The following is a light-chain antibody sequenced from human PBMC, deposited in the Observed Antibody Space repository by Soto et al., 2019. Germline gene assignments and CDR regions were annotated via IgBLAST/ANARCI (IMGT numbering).Light chain of an antibody. J-gene: IGKJ2*01. CDR1: QSVSSN. CDR3: QQYNNWYT. V-gene: IGKV3-15*01. Sequence: EIVMTQSPATLSVSPGEKATLSCRASQSVSSNLAWYQQKPGQAPRLLVYGASTRATGIPARFSGSGSGTELTLTISGLQYEDFAVYYCQQYNNWYTFGQGTKLEIK. CDR2: GAS.